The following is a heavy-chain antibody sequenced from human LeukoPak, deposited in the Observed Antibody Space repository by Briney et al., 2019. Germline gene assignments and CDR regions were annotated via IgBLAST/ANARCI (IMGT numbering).Heavy chain of an antibody. CDR1: GFTFSSFA. CDR3: AELGITMIGGV. V-gene: IGHV3-48*03. CDR2: ISSSGSTI. Sequence: GSSLRLSCAASGFTFSSFAMYWVRQAPGKGLEWVSYISSSGSTIYYADSVKGRFTISRDNAKNSLYLQMNSLRAEDTAVYYCAELGITMIGGVWGKGTTVTISS. J-gene: IGHJ6*04. D-gene: IGHD3-10*02.